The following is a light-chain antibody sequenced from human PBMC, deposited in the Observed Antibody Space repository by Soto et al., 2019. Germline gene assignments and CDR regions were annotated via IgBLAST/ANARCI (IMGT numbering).Light chain of an antibody. CDR2: GAS. Sequence: DIVLTQSPGTLSVSPGERATLSCMASQSVTTNLAWYQQTPAQAPRLLIYGASSRATGILDRFSGSGSGTDFTLTISRLEPEDFAVYYCQQYGSPITFGQGTRLEIK. CDR3: QQYGSPIT. J-gene: IGKJ5*01. V-gene: IGKV3-20*01. CDR1: QSVTTN.